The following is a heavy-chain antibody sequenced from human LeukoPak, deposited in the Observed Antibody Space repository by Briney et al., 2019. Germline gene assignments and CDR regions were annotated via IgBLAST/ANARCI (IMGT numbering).Heavy chain of an antibody. J-gene: IGHJ4*02. D-gene: IGHD1-26*01. V-gene: IGHV3-23*01. CDR2: ISCSGGST. CDR3: AKSEASGFDY. Sequence: GGSLRLSCAASGVTFSSYAMSWVRQAPGKGLEWVSAISCSGGSTYYADSVKGRFTISRDNSKNTLYLQMNSLRAEDTAVYYCAKSEASGFDYWGQGTLVTVSS. CDR1: GVTFSSYA.